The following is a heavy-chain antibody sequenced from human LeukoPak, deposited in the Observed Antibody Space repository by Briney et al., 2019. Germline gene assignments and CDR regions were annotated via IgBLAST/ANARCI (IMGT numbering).Heavy chain of an antibody. CDR2: IYHSGST. CDR3: ARLYYGSGRVDY. J-gene: IGHJ4*02. D-gene: IGHD3-10*01. V-gene: IGHV4-38-2*01. CDR1: GYSISSGYY. Sequence: SETLSLTCAVSGYSISSGYYWGWIRQPPGKGLEWIGSIYHSGSTYYNPSLKSRVTISVDTSKHQFSLKLSSVTAADTAVYYCARLYYGSGRVDYWGQGTLVTVSS.